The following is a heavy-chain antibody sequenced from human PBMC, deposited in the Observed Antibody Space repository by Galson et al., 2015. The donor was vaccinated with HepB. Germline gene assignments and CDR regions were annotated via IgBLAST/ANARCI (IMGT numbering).Heavy chain of an antibody. Sequence: SVKVSCKASGYTFISYGIIWVRQAPGQGLEWLGWISTYNDKTNFAQNVQGRVTLTTDTSTDTAYMELRGLTSDDTAVYYCARGHGYVSSPSYYVDVWGKGTTVVVSS. V-gene: IGHV1-18*04. D-gene: IGHD6-13*01. CDR2: ISTYNDKT. CDR3: ARGHGYVSSPSYYVDV. CDR1: GYTFISYG. J-gene: IGHJ6*03.